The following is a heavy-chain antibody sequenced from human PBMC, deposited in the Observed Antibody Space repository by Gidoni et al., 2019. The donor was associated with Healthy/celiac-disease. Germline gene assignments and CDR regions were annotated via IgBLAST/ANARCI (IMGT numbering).Heavy chain of an antibody. CDR3: ARRLRGSYCDY. D-gene: IGHD1-26*01. J-gene: IGHJ4*02. V-gene: IGHV4-39*01. CDR2: IYYSGST. CDR1: GGSISSSSYY. Sequence: QLQLQESGPGLVKPSETLSLTCTVSGGSISSSSYYWGWIRQPPGKGLEWIGSIYYSGSTYYNTSLKSRVTISVDTSKNQFSMKLSSVTAADTAVYYCARRLRGSYCDYWGQGTLVTVSS.